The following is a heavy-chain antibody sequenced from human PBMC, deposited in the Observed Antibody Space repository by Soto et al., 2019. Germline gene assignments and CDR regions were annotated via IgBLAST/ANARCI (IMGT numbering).Heavy chain of an antibody. J-gene: IGHJ6*02. CDR1: GYSFTTHG. Sequence: ASVKVSCKASGYSFTTHGISWVRRAPGHGLEWMGWISAYNGDTHYVQRFQGRLTMTTDTSTSTAYMELRSLTSDDTAVYYCARDPPASGIRRGTPLMYVWGQGTTGTVSS. V-gene: IGHV1-18*04. CDR3: ARDPPASGIRRGTPLMYV. D-gene: IGHD1-1*01. CDR2: ISAYNGDT.